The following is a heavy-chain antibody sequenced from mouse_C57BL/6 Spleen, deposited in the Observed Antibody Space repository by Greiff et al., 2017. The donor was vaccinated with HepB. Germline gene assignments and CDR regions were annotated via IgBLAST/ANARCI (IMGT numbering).Heavy chain of an antibody. V-gene: IGHV3-6*01. CDR3: AREGVTTFDY. J-gene: IGHJ2*01. CDR1: GYSITSGYY. Sequence: EVKLQESGPGLVKPSQSLSLTCSVTGYSITSGYYWNWIRQFPGNKLEWMGYISYDGSNNYNPSLKNRISITRDTSKNQFFLKLNSVTTEDTATYYCAREGVTTFDYWGQGTTLTVSS. CDR2: ISYDGSN. D-gene: IGHD2-2*01.